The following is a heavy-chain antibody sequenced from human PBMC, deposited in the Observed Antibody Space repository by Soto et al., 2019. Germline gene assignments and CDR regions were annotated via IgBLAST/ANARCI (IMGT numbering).Heavy chain of an antibody. Sequence: QVQLVESGGGLVKPGGSLRLSCAASGFTFSDYYMSWIRQAPGKGLEWVSYISSSSSYTNYADSVKGRFTISRDNAMNSLYLQMNSLRAEDTAVYYGARAAAHRDYDYWGQGTLVTVSS. CDR2: ISSSSSYT. J-gene: IGHJ4*02. CDR3: ARAAAHRDYDY. V-gene: IGHV3-11*05. CDR1: GFTFSDYY.